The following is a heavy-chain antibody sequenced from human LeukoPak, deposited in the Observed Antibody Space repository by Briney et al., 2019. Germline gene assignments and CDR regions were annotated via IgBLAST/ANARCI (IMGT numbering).Heavy chain of an antibody. Sequence: GRSLRLSCAASGFTFSSYSMHWVRQAPGKGLEWVAVISYDGGIKHFADSVKGRFTISRDNSKNTLYLQMNSLRAEDTAVYYCARGNNYVSGSRQYYFDYWGQGTLVTVSS. V-gene: IGHV3-30*04. D-gene: IGHD3-10*01. CDR2: ISYDGGIK. CDR1: GFTFSSYS. CDR3: ARGNNYVSGSRQYYFDY. J-gene: IGHJ4*02.